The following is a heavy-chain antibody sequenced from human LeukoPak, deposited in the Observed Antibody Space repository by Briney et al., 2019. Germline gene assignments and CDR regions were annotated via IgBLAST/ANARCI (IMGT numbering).Heavy chain of an antibody. CDR3: ARDRPNYYGSDGHYYRRDGDY. CDR2: ITSRGEST. J-gene: IGHJ4*02. D-gene: IGHD3-22*01. V-gene: IGHV3-23*01. CDR1: GFTFSICA. Sequence: GGSLRLSCAASGFTFSICAMSWVRQAPGKGLQWVSSITSRGESTWYVDSVKGRFTITRDNSENTLYLQTHSLRAEDTAVYYCARDRPNYYGSDGHYYRRDGDYWGRGTLVSVSS.